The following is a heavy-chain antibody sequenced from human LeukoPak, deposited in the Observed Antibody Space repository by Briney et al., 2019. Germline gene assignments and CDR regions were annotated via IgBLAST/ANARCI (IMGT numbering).Heavy chain of an antibody. CDR2: IYYGGSS. CDR3: ARLSVTGGYIYGFFDY. CDR1: GGSMISYY. D-gene: IGHD5-18*01. Sequence: SSETLSLTCTVSGGSMISYYWSWIRQPPGKGLEWIAYIYYGGSSNYSPSLKSRVTISVDTSTNQLSLKLNSVTAADTAEYYCARLSVTGGYIYGFFDYWGRGSVVTVSS. V-gene: IGHV4-59*08. J-gene: IGHJ4*02.